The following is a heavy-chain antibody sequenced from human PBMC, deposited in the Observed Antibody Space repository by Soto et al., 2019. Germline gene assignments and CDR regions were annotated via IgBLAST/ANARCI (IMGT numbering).Heavy chain of an antibody. D-gene: IGHD3-10*01. CDR3: ARHFYGSGRFGDY. Sequence: SETLSLTCTVSGDSISSTNYYWGWIRRPPGKGLEWIASAYYSGTTYYNPSLKSRVTISVDTSKNQFSLKLTSVTAADTAVYYCARHFYGSGRFGDYWGQGTLVTVSS. CDR2: AYYSGTT. J-gene: IGHJ4*02. V-gene: IGHV4-39*01. CDR1: GDSISSTNYY.